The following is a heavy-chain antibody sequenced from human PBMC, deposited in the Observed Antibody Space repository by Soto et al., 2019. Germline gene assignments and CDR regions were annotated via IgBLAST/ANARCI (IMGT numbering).Heavy chain of an antibody. V-gene: IGHV3-7*01. D-gene: IGHD4-17*01. CDR3: ATLKSGRDYGDSFDY. CDR1: AFTFNSYW. Sequence: GSLRLSCAASAFTFNSYWMSWVRQAPGKGLEWVANIKQDGSEKYYVDSVKGRFTISRDNARNSLYLQMNSLRIEDTAMYYCATLKSGRDYGDSFDYWGQGTLVTVSS. J-gene: IGHJ4*02. CDR2: IKQDGSEK.